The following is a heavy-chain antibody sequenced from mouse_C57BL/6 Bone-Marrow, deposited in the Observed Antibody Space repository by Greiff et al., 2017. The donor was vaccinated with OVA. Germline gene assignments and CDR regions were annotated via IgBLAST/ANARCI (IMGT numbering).Heavy chain of an antibody. J-gene: IGHJ4*01. CDR3: ARTPIRSYAMDY. CDR2: INPNNGGT. D-gene: IGHD6-5*01. Sequence: EVQLQQSGPELVKPGASVKISCKASGYTFTDYYMNWVKQSHGKSLEWIGDINPNNGGTSYNQKFKGKATLTVDKSSSTAYMELRSLTSEDAAVDYYARTPIRSYAMDYWGQGTSVTVSS. V-gene: IGHV1-26*01. CDR1: GYTFTDYY.